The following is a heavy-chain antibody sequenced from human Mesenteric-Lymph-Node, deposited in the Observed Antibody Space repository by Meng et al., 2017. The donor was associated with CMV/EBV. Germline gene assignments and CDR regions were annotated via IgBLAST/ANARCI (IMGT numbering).Heavy chain of an antibody. D-gene: IGHD2-2*01. J-gene: IGHJ5*02. CDR1: GGSISSSSYY. CDR2: IYYSGST. V-gene: IGHV4-39*07. CDR3: AGYCSSTSCSGLLDP. Sequence: SETLSLTCTVSGGSISSSSYYWGWIRQPPGKGLEWIGSIYYSGSTYYNPSLKSRVTISVDTSKNQFSLKLRSVTAADTAVYYCAGYCSSTSCSGLLDPWGQGTLVTVSS.